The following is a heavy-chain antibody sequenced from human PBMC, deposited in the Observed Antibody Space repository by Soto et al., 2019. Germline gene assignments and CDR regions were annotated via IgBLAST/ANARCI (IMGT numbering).Heavy chain of an antibody. CDR3: AREYYDFWSGPGHYGMDV. CDR1: GNTFTSYD. V-gene: IGHV1-8*01. CDR2: INPNSGNI. D-gene: IGHD3-3*01. Sequence: ASVKVSCKASGNTFTSYDINWVRQATGHGLEWMGWINPNSGNIGYAQKFQGRVTMTRDTAIRTAYMEVSRLRSDDTAVYYCAREYYDFWSGPGHYGMDVWGQGTTVTVS. J-gene: IGHJ6*02.